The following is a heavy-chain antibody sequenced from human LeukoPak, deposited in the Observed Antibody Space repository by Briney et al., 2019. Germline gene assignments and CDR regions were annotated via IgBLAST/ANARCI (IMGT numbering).Heavy chain of an antibody. J-gene: IGHJ4*02. CDR1: GSSFNTYY. CDR2: IHTSGSA. V-gene: IGHV4-4*07. CDR3: ARDIVYLRDEDYG. Sequence: SETLSLTCSVSGSSFNTYYWSWIRHPAGKGLEWIGRIHTSGSADYSPSLQSRVTISVDMSKKELSLKLTSVTAADTAVYYCARDIVYLRDEDYGWGQGILVTVSS. D-gene: IGHD4-17*01.